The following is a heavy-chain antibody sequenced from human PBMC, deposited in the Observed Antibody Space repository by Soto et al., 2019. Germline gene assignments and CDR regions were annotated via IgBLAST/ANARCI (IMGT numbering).Heavy chain of an antibody. CDR3: ARDLSGPLDY. J-gene: IGHJ4*02. Sequence: PGGSVRLSCTASGFTFSNYGMHWVRQAPGKGLECVAVIWYDGSNKYYVDSVKGRFTISRDTSKNTLYLQMNSLRVEDTAVYYCARDLSGPLDYWGQGTLVTVSS. CDR1: GFTFSNYG. CDR2: IWYDGSNK. V-gene: IGHV3-33*01.